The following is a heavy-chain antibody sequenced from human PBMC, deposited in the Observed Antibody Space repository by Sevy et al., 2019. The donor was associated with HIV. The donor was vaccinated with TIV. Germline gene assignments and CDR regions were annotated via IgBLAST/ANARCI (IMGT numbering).Heavy chain of an antibody. Sequence: ASVKVSCKASGGTFRSYGISWVRQAPGQGLEWMGAISPVFDTANYAQKFENRVTITADESRSTIYMELGSQRSDDTAVDYCASRIVAGINAFDIWGQWTRVTVSS. J-gene: IGHJ3*02. CDR3: ASRIVAGINAFDI. CDR1: GGTFRSYG. D-gene: IGHD6-19*01. CDR2: ISPVFDTA. V-gene: IGHV1-69*13.